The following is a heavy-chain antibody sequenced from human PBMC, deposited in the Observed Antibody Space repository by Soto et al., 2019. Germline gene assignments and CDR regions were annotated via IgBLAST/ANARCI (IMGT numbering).Heavy chain of an antibody. CDR3: ARVQGEWFGELLEVYYGMDV. J-gene: IGHJ6*02. D-gene: IGHD3-10*01. V-gene: IGHV4-59*01. CDR2: IYYSGST. Sequence: SETLSLTCTVSGGSISSYYWSWIRQPPGKGLEWIGYIYYSGSTNYNPSLKSRVTISVDTSKNQFSLKLSSVTAADTAVYYCARVQGEWFGELLEVYYGMDVWGQGTTVTVSS. CDR1: GGSISSYY.